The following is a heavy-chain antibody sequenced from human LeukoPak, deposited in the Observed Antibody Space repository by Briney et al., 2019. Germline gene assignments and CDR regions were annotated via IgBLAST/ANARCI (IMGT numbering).Heavy chain of an antibody. V-gene: IGHV3-15*01. CDR2: IKSKTDGGTT. CDR3: VKDLRGALTTY. D-gene: IGHD4/OR15-4a*01. CDR1: GFTFSNAW. J-gene: IGHJ4*02. Sequence: GGSLRLSCAASGFTFSNAWMSWVRQAPGKGLEWVGRIKSKTDGGTTDYAAPVKGRFTISRDDSKNTLYLQMNSLRAEDTAVYYCVKDLRGALTTYWGQGTLVTVSS.